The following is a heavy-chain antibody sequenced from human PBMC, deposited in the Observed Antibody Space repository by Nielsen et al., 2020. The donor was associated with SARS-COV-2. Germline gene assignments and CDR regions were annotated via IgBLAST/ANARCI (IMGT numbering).Heavy chain of an antibody. D-gene: IGHD1-14*01. V-gene: IGHV5-10-1*01. J-gene: IGHJ5*02. CDR3: ARQPRSIISNWCDP. CDR1: GFSFTNYW. Sequence: GESLKISCKASGFSFTNYWISWVRQMPGKGLEWMGNIYPTDSHTNYSPSFQGHVTISADKSITTAYLQWSSLEASDSAMYYCARQPRSIISNWCDPWGQGTLVTVST. CDR2: IYPTDSHT.